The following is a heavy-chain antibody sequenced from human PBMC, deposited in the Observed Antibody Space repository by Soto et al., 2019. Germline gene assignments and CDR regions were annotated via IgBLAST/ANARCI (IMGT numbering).Heavy chain of an antibody. CDR1: GFTFSSYG. CDR2: ISYDGSNK. J-gene: IGHJ6*02. D-gene: IGHD2-2*01. CDR3: AKDIGDIVLVPAAMGYYYYGMDV. V-gene: IGHV3-30*18. Sequence: GGSLRLSCRTSGFTFSSYGMHWVRQAQGKGLEWVAVISYDGSNKYYADSVKGRFTISRDNSKNTLYLQMNSLRAEDTAVYYCAKDIGDIVLVPAAMGYYYYGMDVWGQGTTVTVSS.